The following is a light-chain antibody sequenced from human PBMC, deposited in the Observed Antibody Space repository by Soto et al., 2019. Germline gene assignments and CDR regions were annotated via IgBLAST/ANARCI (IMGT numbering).Light chain of an antibody. CDR3: QQSYSTSPIT. J-gene: IGKJ5*01. CDR1: ETISTF. CDR2: AAS. Sequence: DIQMTQSPSSLSASVGDRVTMTCRASETISTFLNWYQHKPGKAPKLLIYAASRLQSGVPSRFSGGGSGTDFTLTINGLQPEDFASYYCQQSYSTSPITFGQGTRLEI. V-gene: IGKV1-39*01.